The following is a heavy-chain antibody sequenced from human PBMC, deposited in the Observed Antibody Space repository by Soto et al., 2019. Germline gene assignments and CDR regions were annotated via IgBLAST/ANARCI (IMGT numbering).Heavy chain of an antibody. V-gene: IGHV4-30-4*01. CDR1: GGSISSRDYY. CDR2: IYHSGTT. CDR3: GSLSGSASYFDY. Sequence: QVQLQESGPGLVKPSQTLSLTCTVSGGSISSRDYYWSWIRQPPGKGLEWIGYIYHSGTTYYNLSRKSRMTISVDTSNNQFSMRLNSVTAADTAGYCWGSLSGSASYFDYWGLGTLVTVSS. D-gene: IGHD1-26*01. J-gene: IGHJ4*02.